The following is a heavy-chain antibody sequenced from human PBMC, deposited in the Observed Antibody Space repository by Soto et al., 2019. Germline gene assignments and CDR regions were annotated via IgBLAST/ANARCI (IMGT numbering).Heavy chain of an antibody. J-gene: IGHJ4*02. V-gene: IGHV1-18*01. CDR1: GYTFTNFG. D-gene: IGHD3-16*01. Sequence: QVQLVQSGAEVKKPGASVKVSCKASGYTFTNFGISWVRQAPGQGLEWMGWISAYNGNTNYAQNFQGRVTMTTDTSRSTAYMGLGSRGLEDPPVYSGAGGGTPIDYWGQGTLVTVSS. CDR2: ISAYNGNT. CDR3: AGGGTPIDY.